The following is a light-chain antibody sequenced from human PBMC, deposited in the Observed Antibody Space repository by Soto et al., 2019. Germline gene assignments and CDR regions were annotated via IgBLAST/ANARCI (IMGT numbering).Light chain of an antibody. CDR1: SSEVGGYNY. J-gene: IGLJ1*01. CDR2: EVS. CDR3: CSYAGSNNFPYV. V-gene: IGLV2-8*01. Sequence: QSVLTQPPSASGSPGQSVTISCTGTSSEVGGYNYVSWYQQHPGKAPKLMIYEVSKRPSGVPDRLSGSKSGNTASLTVSGLQAEDEADYYCCSYAGSNNFPYVFGTGTKVTVL.